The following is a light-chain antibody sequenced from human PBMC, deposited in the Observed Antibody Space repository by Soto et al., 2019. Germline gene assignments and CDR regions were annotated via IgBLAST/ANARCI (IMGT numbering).Light chain of an antibody. CDR1: SSDVGSYNL. Sequence: QSVLTQPASVSGSPGQSITISWTGASSDVGSYNLVSWYQHHPGKAPKLMIYEGSKRPSGVSNRFSGSKSGNTASLTISGLQPEDEADYYCCSYAGSSTPYVFGTGTKVTVL. V-gene: IGLV2-23*01. CDR3: CSYAGSSTPYV. J-gene: IGLJ1*01. CDR2: EGS.